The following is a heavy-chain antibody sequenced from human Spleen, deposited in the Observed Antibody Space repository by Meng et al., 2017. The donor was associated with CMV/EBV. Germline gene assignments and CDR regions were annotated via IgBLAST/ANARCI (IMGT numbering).Heavy chain of an antibody. Sequence: YTMHWVRQAPSKGLEWVAVISYDGGNKYYVDSVKGRFTISRDNSKNTLYLQMNSLRPEDTAFYYYARAGGGTTTSLYGGWWYFDLWGRGTLVTVSS. CDR1: YT. CDR3: ARAGGGTTTSLYGGWWYFDL. V-gene: IGHV3-30-3*01. CDR2: ISYDGGNK. D-gene: IGHD2-2*01. J-gene: IGHJ2*01.